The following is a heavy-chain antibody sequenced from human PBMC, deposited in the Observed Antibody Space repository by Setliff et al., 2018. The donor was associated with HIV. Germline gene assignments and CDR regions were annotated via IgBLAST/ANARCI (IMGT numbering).Heavy chain of an antibody. CDR1: GYTFTAYG. Sequence: SVKVSCKPSGYTFTAYGLSWVRQAPGQGLEWMGGIIPILGIANYAQKFKGRVTITADKSTSTVYMELRSLRSEDTAIYYCARGGPGSSFGFDWLDPWGQGTPVTVSS. V-gene: IGHV1-69*10. CDR2: IIPILGIA. J-gene: IGHJ5*02. CDR3: ARGGPGSSFGFDWLDP. D-gene: IGHD5-18*01.